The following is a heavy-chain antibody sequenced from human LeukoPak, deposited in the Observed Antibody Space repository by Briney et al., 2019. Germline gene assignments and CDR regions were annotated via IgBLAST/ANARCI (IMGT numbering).Heavy chain of an antibody. Sequence: SETLSLTCTVSGGSISSSSYYWSWIRQPPGKGLEWIGYIYHSGSTYYNPSLKSRVTISVDRSKNQFSLKLSSVTAADTAVYYCAREPDLGILDYWGQGTLVTVSS. V-gene: IGHV4-30-2*01. CDR1: GGSISSSSYY. J-gene: IGHJ4*02. CDR3: AREPDLGILDY. CDR2: IYHSGST. D-gene: IGHD7-27*01.